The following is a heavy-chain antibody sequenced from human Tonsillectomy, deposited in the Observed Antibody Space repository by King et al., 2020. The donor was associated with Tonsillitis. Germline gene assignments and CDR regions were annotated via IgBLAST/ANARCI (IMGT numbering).Heavy chain of an antibody. Sequence: VQLQQWGAGLLKPSETLSLTCAVYGEPFSGYYWSWIRQSPGKGLEWIGGINYSGNTNYNPSLKSRVTISIDMSKKQFSLKLSSVTAADTAVYYCATEEVNILTGPNYYMDVWGKGTTVTVSS. J-gene: IGHJ6*03. CDR2: INYSGNT. D-gene: IGHD3-9*01. CDR1: GEPFSGYY. V-gene: IGHV4-34*01. CDR3: ATEEVNILTGPNYYMDV.